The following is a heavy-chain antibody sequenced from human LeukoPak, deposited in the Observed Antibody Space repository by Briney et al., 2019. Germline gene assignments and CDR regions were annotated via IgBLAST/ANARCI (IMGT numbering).Heavy chain of an antibody. CDR2: IYYSGST. CDR3: ARLRGSPAVYYYYMDV. Sequence: SETLSLTCSVSGGSISSSSYYWDWIRQPPGKGLEWIGSIYYSGSTYYNPSLKSRVTISIDTSKNQFSLKLSSVTAADTAVYYCARLRGSPAVYYYYMDVWGKGTTVTVSS. J-gene: IGHJ6*03. V-gene: IGHV4-39*01. D-gene: IGHD1-26*01. CDR1: GGSISSSSYY.